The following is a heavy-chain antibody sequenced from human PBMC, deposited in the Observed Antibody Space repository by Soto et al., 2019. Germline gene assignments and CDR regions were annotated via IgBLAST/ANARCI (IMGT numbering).Heavy chain of an antibody. CDR3: ASQRRDVGYNPSYFFDY. CDR1: GFTFSTYW. CDR2: IKQDGSEK. Sequence: GGSLRLSCAASGFTFSTYWMTWVRQAPGKGLEWVANIKQDGSEKYYVDSVKGRFTISRDNAKNSLFLQMNSLRAGDTAVYYCASQRRDVGYNPSYFFDYWGQGTLVTVSS. V-gene: IGHV3-7*05. J-gene: IGHJ4*02. D-gene: IGHD5-12*01.